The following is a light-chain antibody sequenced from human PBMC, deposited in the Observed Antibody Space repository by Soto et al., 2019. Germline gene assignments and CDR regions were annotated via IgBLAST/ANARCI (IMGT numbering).Light chain of an antibody. CDR2: GNG. Sequence: QPVLTQPPSVSGAPGQRVTISCTGSSSNIGAGYDVHWYQQLPGTAPKLLIFGNGNRPSGVPDRFSGSKSGTSASLAITGLQAEDEADYYCQSYDSSLSAYVFGTGTKVTVL. CDR3: QSYDSSLSAYV. V-gene: IGLV1-40*01. J-gene: IGLJ1*01. CDR1: SSNIGAGYD.